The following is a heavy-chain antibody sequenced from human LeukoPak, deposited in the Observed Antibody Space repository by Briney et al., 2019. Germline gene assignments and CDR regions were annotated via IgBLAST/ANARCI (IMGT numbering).Heavy chain of an antibody. J-gene: IGHJ4*02. CDR2: ISAYNGNT. CDR3: ARDLNQWLVLPGY. CDR1: GYTFTSYG. Sequence: VAPVKVSCKASGYTFTSYGISWVRQAPGQGLEWMGWISAYNGNTNYAQKLQGRVTMATDTSTSTAYMELRSLRSDDTAVYYCARDLNQWLVLPGYWGQGTLVTVSS. V-gene: IGHV1-18*01. D-gene: IGHD6-19*01.